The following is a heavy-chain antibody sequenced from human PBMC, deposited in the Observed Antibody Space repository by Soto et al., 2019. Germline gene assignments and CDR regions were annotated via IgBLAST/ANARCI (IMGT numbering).Heavy chain of an antibody. V-gene: IGHV1-8*01. J-gene: IGHJ6*02. CDR3: ARGQLWFGELPSETYGMDV. D-gene: IGHD3-10*01. CDR1: GYTFTSYD. CDR2: MNPNSGNT. Sequence: VASVKVSCKASGYTFTSYDINWVRQATGQGLEWMGWMNPNSGNTGYAQKFQGRVTMTRNTSISTAYMELSSLRSEDTAVYYCARGQLWFGELPSETYGMDVRGQGTTVTVSS.